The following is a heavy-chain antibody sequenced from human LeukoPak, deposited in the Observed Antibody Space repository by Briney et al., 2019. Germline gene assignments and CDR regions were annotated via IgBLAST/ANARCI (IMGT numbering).Heavy chain of an antibody. J-gene: IGHJ4*02. V-gene: IGHV4-30-2*01. CDR3: ARTVDNYYFDY. CDR2: IYHSGST. D-gene: IGHD5-12*01. CDR1: GGSISSGGYS. Sequence: PSETLSLTCAVSGGSISSGGYSWSWIRQPPGKGLEWIGYIYHSGSTYYNPSLKSRVTISVDRSKNQFSLKLSSVTAADTAVYYCARTVDNYYFDYWGQGTLVTVSS.